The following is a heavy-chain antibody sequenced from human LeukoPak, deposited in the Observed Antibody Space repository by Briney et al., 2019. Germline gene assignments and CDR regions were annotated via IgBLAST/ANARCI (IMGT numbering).Heavy chain of an antibody. V-gene: IGHV1-46*01. CDR3: ARSGDSGWYSPWDY. D-gene: IGHD6-19*01. J-gene: IGHJ4*02. CDR2: INPSGGST. CDR1: GYTFTSYY. Sequence: GASVKVSCKASGYTFTSYYMHWVRQAPGQGLEWMGIINPSGGSTSYAQKFQGRVTITADESTSTAYMELSSLRSEDTAVYYCARSGDSGWYSPWDYWGQGTLVTVSS.